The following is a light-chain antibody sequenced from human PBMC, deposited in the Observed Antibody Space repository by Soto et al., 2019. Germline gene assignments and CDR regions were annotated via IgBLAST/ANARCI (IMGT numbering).Light chain of an antibody. Sequence: VLAEPRVGTESTSQWIPIPCKENSSDVGGYNYVSWYQHHPGKAPKLMIFDVSNRPSGVSNRFSSSKSGNTASLTISGLQPEDEADYYCSSYTTSNTRQIVFGTGTKV. CDR2: DVS. J-gene: IGLJ1*01. CDR3: SSYTTSNTRQIV. CDR1: SSDVGGYNY. V-gene: IGLV2-14*03.